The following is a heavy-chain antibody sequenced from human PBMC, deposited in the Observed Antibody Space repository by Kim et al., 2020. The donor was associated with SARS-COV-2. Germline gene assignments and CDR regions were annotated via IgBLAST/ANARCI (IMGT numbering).Heavy chain of an antibody. CDR2: ISGISNII. CDR3: ATDSPVSVAGTLDT. D-gene: IGHD6-19*01. CDR1: GLNFSNLS. V-gene: IGHV3-48*02. Sequence: GGSLRLSCAVSGLNFSNLSMDWVRQAPGKGLEWLSYISGISNIIYYADSVKARFTVSRDNAKNSLYLEMNSLRDEDTAVYYCATDSPVSVAGTLDTWGQGTLVTVSS. J-gene: IGHJ5*02.